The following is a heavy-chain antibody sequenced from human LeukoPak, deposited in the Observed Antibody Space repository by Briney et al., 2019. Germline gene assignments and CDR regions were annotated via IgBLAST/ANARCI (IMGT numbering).Heavy chain of an antibody. CDR1: GVSISSYY. Sequence: SETLSLTCTVSGVSISSYYCSWIRQPPGKGLEWNGYISTSGSTDYSPSLKSRVTISVDRSKNQCSLNLSSVTAADTAVYYCAGHDEGSGWYRSYIDLWGRGTLVIVSS. D-gene: IGHD6-19*01. V-gene: IGHV4-4*09. CDR3: AGHDEGSGWYRSYIDL. J-gene: IGHJ2*01. CDR2: ISTSGST.